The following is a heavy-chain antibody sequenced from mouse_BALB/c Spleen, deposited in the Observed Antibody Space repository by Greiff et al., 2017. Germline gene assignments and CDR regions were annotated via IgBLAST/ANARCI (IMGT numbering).Heavy chain of an antibody. J-gene: IGHJ4*01. CDR3: ARDRSTMITYYAMDY. V-gene: IGHV7-3*02. Sequence: EVKLMESGGGLVQPGGSLRLSCATSGFTFTDYYMSWVRQPPGKALEWLGFIRNKANGYTTEYSASVKGRFTISRDNSQSILYLQMHTLRAEDSATYYCARDRSTMITYYAMDYWGQGTSVTVSS. CDR1: GFTFTDYY. CDR2: IRNKANGYTT. D-gene: IGHD2-4*01.